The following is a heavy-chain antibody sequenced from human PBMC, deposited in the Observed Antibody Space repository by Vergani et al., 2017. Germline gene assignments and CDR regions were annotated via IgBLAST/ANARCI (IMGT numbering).Heavy chain of an antibody. CDR1: GYSISSGYY. CDR3: ARAESYGDYALGWFDP. CDR2: IYHSGST. J-gene: IGHJ5*02. D-gene: IGHD4-17*01. Sequence: QVQLQESGPGLVKPSETLSLTCTVSGYSISSGYYWGWIRQPPGKGLEWIGSIYHSGSTYYNPSLKSRVTISVDTSKNQFSLKLSSVTAADTAVYYCARAESYGDYALGWFDPWGQGTLVTVSS. V-gene: IGHV4-38-2*02.